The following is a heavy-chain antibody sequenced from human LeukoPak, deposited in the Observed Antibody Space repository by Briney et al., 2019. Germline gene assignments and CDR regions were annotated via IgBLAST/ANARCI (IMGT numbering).Heavy chain of an antibody. CDR3: ARALVRATMVWYFDL. CDR1: GGSFSGYY. V-gene: IGHV4-34*01. CDR2: ISHSGST. Sequence: SETLSLTCAVSGGSFSGYYWSWIRQPPGKGLEWIGEISHSGSTNYSPSPKSRVTISVDTSKNQFSLNLSSVTAADTAVYYCARALVRATMVWYFDLWGRGTLVTVSS. J-gene: IGHJ2*01. D-gene: IGHD5-12*01.